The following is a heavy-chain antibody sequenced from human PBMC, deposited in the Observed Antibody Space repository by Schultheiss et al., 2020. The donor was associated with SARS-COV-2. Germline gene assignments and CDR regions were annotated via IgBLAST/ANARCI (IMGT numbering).Heavy chain of an antibody. V-gene: IGHV4-59*01. CDR3: ARMGYTEGWFDP. J-gene: IGHJ5*02. D-gene: IGHD5-18*01. Sequence: SQTLSLTCAVYGGSFSGYYWSWIRQPPGKGLEWIGYIYYSGSTNYNPSLKSRVTISVDTSKNQFSLKLSSVTAADTAVYYCARMGYTEGWFDPWGQGTLVTVSS. CDR1: GGSFSGYY. CDR2: IYYSGST.